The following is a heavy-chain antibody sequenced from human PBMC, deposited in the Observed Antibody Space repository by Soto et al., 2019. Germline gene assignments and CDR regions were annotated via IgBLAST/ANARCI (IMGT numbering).Heavy chain of an antibody. J-gene: IGHJ4*02. D-gene: IGHD3-9*01. Sequence: GGSLRLSCAASGFSFSNAWMNWVRQAPGEGLEWVGRIKSKTDGGTIDYAAPVRGRFTISRDNSKNTLYLQLNSLGAEDTAIYYCAKDRQFRSYYESAGHYNNWGQGTLVTVSS. CDR1: GFSFSNAW. V-gene: IGHV3-15*07. CDR3: AKDRQFRSYYESAGHYNN. CDR2: IKSKTDGGTI.